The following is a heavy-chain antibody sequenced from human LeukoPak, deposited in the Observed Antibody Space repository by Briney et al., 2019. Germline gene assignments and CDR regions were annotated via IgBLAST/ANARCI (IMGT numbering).Heavy chain of an antibody. Sequence: GGSLRLSCAASGFTFSSYWMHWVRQAPGKGLVWVSRINSNGSRTSYADSVKGRFTISRDNAKNTLYLQMNSLRAEDTAVYYCARDRSPGNFDYWGQGTLVTVSS. D-gene: IGHD3-10*01. CDR3: ARDRSPGNFDY. J-gene: IGHJ4*02. CDR2: INSNGSRT. CDR1: GFTFSSYW. V-gene: IGHV3-74*01.